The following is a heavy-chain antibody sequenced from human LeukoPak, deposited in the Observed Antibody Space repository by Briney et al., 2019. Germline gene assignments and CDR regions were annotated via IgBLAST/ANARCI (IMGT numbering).Heavy chain of an antibody. Sequence: AASVKVSCKASGYTLTGFYMHWVRQAPGQGLEWMGWINPNSGGTKYAPKFQDWVTMTTDASIATAYLDLSRLSFDDTAVYYCARDANSALTLDYWGQGTLVTVSS. D-gene: IGHD1/OR15-1a*01. CDR2: INPNSGGT. CDR3: ARDANSALTLDY. J-gene: IGHJ4*02. CDR1: GYTLTGFY. V-gene: IGHV1-2*04.